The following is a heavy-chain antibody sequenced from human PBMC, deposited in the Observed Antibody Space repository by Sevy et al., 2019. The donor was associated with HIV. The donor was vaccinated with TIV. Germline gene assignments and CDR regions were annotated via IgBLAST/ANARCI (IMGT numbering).Heavy chain of an antibody. V-gene: IGHV3-23*01. CDR1: GFTFSSYA. D-gene: IGHD6-19*01. CDR3: AKARIAVAGDSNYYFDY. CDR2: ISGSGGST. J-gene: IGHJ4*02. Sequence: GGSLRLSCAASGFTFSSYAMSWVRQAPGKGPEWVSAISGSGGSTYYVDSVKGRFTNSRVNSKNTRYLQMNSLRAEDTAVYYCAKARIAVAGDSNYYFDYWGQGTLVTVSS.